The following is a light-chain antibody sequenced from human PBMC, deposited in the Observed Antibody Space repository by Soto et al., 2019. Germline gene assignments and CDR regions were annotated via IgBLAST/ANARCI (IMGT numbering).Light chain of an antibody. J-gene: IGKJ1*01. Sequence: EVVLTQSPGTLSLSPGERATLSCRASRSVTSPFLAWYQQKPGQAPRLLISGASSRATGIPDRFSGSGSGTDFTLTISRLEPEDCAVYYCQQYGSSPPWTFGQGTKVEIK. CDR3: QQYGSSPPWT. CDR1: RSVTSPF. V-gene: IGKV3-20*01. CDR2: GAS.